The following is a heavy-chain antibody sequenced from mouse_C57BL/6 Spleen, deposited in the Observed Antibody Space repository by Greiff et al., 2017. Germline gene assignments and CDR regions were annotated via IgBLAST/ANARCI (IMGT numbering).Heavy chain of an antibody. V-gene: IGHV1-64*01. J-gene: IGHJ1*03. CDR1: GYTFTSYW. CDR3: ARVGSYGGYFDV. Sequence: QVQLQQPGAELVKPGASVKLSCKASGYTFTSYWMHWVKQRPGQGLEWIGMIHPNSGSTNYNEKFKSKATLTVDKSSSTAYMQLSSLTSEDSAVYYCARVGSYGGYFDVWGTGTTVTVSS. CDR2: IHPNSGST. D-gene: IGHD1-1*01.